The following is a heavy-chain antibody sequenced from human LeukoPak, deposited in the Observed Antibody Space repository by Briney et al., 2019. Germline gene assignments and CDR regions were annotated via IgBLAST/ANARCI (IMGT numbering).Heavy chain of an antibody. J-gene: IGHJ4*02. CDR2: INSRSSTI. Sequence: GGSLRLSCAASRFTFSNYGVNWVRQAPGKGLEWVSYINSRSSTIYYADSVRGRFTISRDNAKNSLYLQMNSLKAEDTAIHYCARDETYDYESNGYLDFWGQGTVVTVSS. D-gene: IGHD3-22*01. CDR3: ARDETYDYESNGYLDF. CDR1: RFTFSNYG. V-gene: IGHV3-48*01.